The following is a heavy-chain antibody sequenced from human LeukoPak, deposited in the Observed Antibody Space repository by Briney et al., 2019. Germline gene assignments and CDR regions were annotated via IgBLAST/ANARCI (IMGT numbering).Heavy chain of an antibody. CDR3: AGAAHCGGDCDYYYYYMDV. Sequence: SVKVSCKASGGTFSSYAISWVRQAPGQGLEWMGGIIPIFGTANYAQKFQGRVTITTDESTSTAYMELSSLRSEDTAVYYCAGAAHCGGDCDYYYYYMDVWGKGTTVTVSS. J-gene: IGHJ6*03. D-gene: IGHD2-21*02. CDR1: GGTFSSYA. CDR2: IIPIFGTA. V-gene: IGHV1-69*05.